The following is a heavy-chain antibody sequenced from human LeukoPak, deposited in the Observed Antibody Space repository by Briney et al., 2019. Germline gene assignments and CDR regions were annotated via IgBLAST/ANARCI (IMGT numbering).Heavy chain of an antibody. CDR1: GGSFSGYY. J-gene: IGHJ4*02. V-gene: IGHV4-34*01. CDR2: IHHSGST. CDR3: ASAQKPVDGYNDGRGSPFDY. Sequence: SETLSLTCAVYGGSFSGYYWSWLRQPPGKGLEWIGEIHHSGSTNYNPSLKSRVTISVDTSKNQFSLKLSSVTAADTAVYYCASAQKPVDGYNDGRGSPFDYWGQGTLVTVSS. D-gene: IGHD5-24*01.